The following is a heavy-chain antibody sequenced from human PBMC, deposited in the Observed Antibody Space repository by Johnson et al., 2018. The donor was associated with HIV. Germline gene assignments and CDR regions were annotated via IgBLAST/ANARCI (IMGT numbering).Heavy chain of an antibody. CDR1: GFTVSSNY. CDR2: IDSGGST. CDR3: AREGAWELRPGAFDI. D-gene: IGHD1-7*01. V-gene: IGHV3-66*01. Sequence: VFLVESGGDLVQPGGSLRLSCAASGFTVSSNYMSWVRQAPGQGLEWVSVIDSGGSTYYADSVKGRFTISRDNSKNTLYLQMNSLRAEDTAVYYCAREGAWELRPGAFDIWGQGTMVTVSS. J-gene: IGHJ3*02.